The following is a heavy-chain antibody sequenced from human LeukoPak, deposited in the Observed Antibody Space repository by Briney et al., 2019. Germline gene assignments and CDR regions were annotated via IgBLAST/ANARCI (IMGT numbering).Heavy chain of an antibody. D-gene: IGHD1-26*01. Sequence: ASVKVSCKASGYTFTGYYMHWVRQAPGQGLEWMGIINPSGGSTSYAQKFQGRVTMTRDMSTSTVYMELSSLRSEDTAVYYCASSIAVGATKYYYYYMDVWGKGTTVTVSS. V-gene: IGHV1-46*01. CDR1: GYTFTGYY. CDR2: INPSGGST. J-gene: IGHJ6*03. CDR3: ASSIAVGATKYYYYYMDV.